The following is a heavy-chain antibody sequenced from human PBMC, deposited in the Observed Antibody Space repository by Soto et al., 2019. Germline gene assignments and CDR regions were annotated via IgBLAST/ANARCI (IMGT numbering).Heavy chain of an antibody. CDR1: GFTFSSYA. CDR3: ARRIPFGYGMDV. J-gene: IGHJ6*02. Sequence: EVQLVESGGGLVQPGGSLRLSCAASGFTFSSYAMHWVRQAPGKGLEYVSAITSNGGNTDYASSVKGRFTISRDNSKNTRYLQMGSLGAEDMAVYYCARRIPFGYGMDVWGQGTTVTVSS. D-gene: IGHD2-21*01. V-gene: IGHV3-64*01. CDR2: ITSNGGNT.